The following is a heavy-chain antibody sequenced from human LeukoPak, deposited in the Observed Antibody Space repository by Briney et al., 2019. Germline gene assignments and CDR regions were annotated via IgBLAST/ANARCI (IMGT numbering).Heavy chain of an antibody. Sequence: PGGSLRLSCAASGFTFSSYAMSWVRQAPGKGLEWVSAISGSGGSTYYADSVKGRFTISRDDSKNTLYLQMNSLRAEDTAVYYCAKSWQQLWVAFDIWGQGTMVTVSS. CDR2: ISGSGGST. D-gene: IGHD6-13*01. CDR3: AKSWQQLWVAFDI. J-gene: IGHJ3*02. V-gene: IGHV3-23*01. CDR1: GFTFSSYA.